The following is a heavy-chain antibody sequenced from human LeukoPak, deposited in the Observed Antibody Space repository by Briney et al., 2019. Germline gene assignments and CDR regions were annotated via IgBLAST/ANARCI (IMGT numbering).Heavy chain of an antibody. Sequence: PGGSLRLSCAASGFTFSSYSMNWVRQAPGKGLEWVSVIYSGGSTYYADSVKGRFTISRDNSKNTLYLQMNSLRAEDTAVYYCARGSGSYYSYWGQGTLVTVSS. CDR1: GFTFSSYS. CDR2: IYSGGST. D-gene: IGHD1-26*01. CDR3: ARGSGSYYSY. V-gene: IGHV3-66*01. J-gene: IGHJ4*02.